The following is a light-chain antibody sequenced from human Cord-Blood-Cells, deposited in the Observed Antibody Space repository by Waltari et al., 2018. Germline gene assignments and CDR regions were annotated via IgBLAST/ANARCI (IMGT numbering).Light chain of an antibody. J-gene: IGKJ1*01. CDR1: QSVSSSY. Sequence: EIVLTQSPGTLSLSPGERATLSCRASQSVSSSYLAWDQQKAGHAPRLLIYGGSSRATGIPGRFSGSGSGTDFTLTISRLEPEEFAVYYCQQYGSSTATFGQGTKVEIK. V-gene: IGKV3-20*01. CDR3: QQYGSSTAT. CDR2: GGS.